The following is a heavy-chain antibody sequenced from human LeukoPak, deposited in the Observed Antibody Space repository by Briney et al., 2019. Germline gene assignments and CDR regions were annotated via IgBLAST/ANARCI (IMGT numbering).Heavy chain of an antibody. V-gene: IGHV1-2*02. CDR1: GYSFTGHY. CDR2: INPNSGGT. D-gene: IGHD5-12*01. Sequence: ASVKVSCKASGYSFTGHYMHWVRQAPGQGLEWMGWINPNSGGTYYAQKFQGRVTMTRDTSISTAYMELSTMRSDDTAVYYCARVPPYSGYDRLIDYWGQGTLVTISS. CDR3: ARVPPYSGYDRLIDY. J-gene: IGHJ4*02.